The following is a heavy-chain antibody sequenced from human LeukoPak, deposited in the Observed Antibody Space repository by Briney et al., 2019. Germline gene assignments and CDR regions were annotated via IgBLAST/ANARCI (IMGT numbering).Heavy chain of an antibody. J-gene: IGHJ6*03. V-gene: IGHV3-11*01. Sequence: SGGSLRLSCAASGFTFSDYYMSWIRQAPGKGLEWVSYISGSGSTIYYADSVKGRFTISRDNAKNSLYLQMNSLRAEDTAVYYCARDVSDTAMVTRYYYYMDVWGKGTTVTISS. D-gene: IGHD5-18*01. CDR3: ARDVSDTAMVTRYYYYMDV. CDR1: GFTFSDYY. CDR2: ISGSGSTI.